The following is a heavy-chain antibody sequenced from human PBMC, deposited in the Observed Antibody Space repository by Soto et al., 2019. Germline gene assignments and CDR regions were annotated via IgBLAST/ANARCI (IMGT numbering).Heavy chain of an antibody. CDR3: AREGSLYVDSVANCVDF. D-gene: IGHD4-17*01. CDR1: GFTFSSYG. Sequence: GGSLRLSCAASGFTFSSYGMHWVRQAPGKGLEWVAVIWYDGSNKYYADSVKGRFTISRDNARNSLYLQMSSLRAEDSAVYYCAREGSLYVDSVANCVDFWGQGALVTVSS. J-gene: IGHJ4*02. CDR2: IWYDGSNK. V-gene: IGHV3-33*01.